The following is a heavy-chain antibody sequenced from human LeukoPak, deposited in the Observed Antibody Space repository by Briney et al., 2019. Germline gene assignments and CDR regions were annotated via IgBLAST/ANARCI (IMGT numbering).Heavy chain of an antibody. CDR3: ARSAGGAFDI. D-gene: IGHD3-10*01. CDR2: TSTDGSDK. Sequence: GGSLRLSCEASGFIFNIYAMHWVRQAPGKGLEWVALTSTDGSDKYNAGSVKGRFTISRDNSKNTVYLQMNSLRPEDRAIYYCARSAGGAFDIWGQGTMVTVSS. V-gene: IGHV3-30*01. CDR1: GFIFNIYA. J-gene: IGHJ3*02.